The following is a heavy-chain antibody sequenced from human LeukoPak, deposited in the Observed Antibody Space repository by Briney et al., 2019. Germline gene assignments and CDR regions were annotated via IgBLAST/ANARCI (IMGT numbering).Heavy chain of an antibody. J-gene: IGHJ4*02. CDR1: GGSFSGYY. Sequence: SETLSLTCAVYGGSFSGYYWSWIRQPPGKGLEWIGEINHSGSTNYNPSLKSRVTISVDTSKNQFSLKLSSVTAADTAVYYCARDQKSGYDFWSWDRLVTVDYWGQGTLVTVSS. CDR2: INHSGST. CDR3: ARDQKSGYDFWSWDRLVTVDY. V-gene: IGHV4-34*01. D-gene: IGHD3-3*01.